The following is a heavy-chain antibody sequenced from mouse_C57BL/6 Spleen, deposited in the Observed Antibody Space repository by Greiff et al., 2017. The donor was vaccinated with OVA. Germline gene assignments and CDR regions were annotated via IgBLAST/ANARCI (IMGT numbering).Heavy chain of an antibody. Sequence: EVKVVESGGGLVKPGGSLKLSCAASGFTFSSYAMSWVRQTPEKRLEWVATISDGGSYTYYPDNVKGRFTISRDNAKNNRYLQMSHLKSEDTAMYYCARDGAGAMDYWGQGTSVTVSS. CDR3: ARDGAGAMDY. J-gene: IGHJ4*01. CDR2: ISDGGSYT. D-gene: IGHD3-3*01. V-gene: IGHV5-4*01. CDR1: GFTFSSYA.